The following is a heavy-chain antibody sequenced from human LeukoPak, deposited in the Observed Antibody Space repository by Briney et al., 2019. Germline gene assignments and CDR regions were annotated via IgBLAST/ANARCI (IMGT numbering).Heavy chain of an antibody. D-gene: IGHD3-3*01. J-gene: IGHJ5*02. CDR2: IYYSGST. CDR3: ARDRSSWES. Sequence: PSETLSLTCTVSGGSISSSSYYWGWIRQPPGKGLEWIGSIYYSGSTYYNPSLKSRVTISVDTSKNQFSLKLSSVTAADTAVYYCARDRSSWESWGQGTLVTVSS. CDR1: GGSISSSSYY. V-gene: IGHV4-39*07.